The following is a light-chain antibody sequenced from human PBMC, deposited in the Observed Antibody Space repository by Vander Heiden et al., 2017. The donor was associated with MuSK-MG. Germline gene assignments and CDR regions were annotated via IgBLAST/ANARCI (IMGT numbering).Light chain of an antibody. V-gene: IGKV3-11*01. Sequence: DIVLTQSPATLSLSPGERAPLSCRASQSVSSYLAWYQQKPGQAPRLLIYDASNRATGIPARFSGSGSGTDFTLTISSLEPEDFEVYYCQQRSNWPPIFTFGPGTKVDIK. CDR2: DAS. CDR3: QQRSNWPPIFT. CDR1: QSVSSY. J-gene: IGKJ3*01.